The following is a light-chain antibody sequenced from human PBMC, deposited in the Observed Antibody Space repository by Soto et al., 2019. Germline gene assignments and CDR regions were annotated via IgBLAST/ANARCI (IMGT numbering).Light chain of an antibody. V-gene: IGKV2-28*01. CDR2: VAS. J-gene: IGKJ1*01. CDR1: QSLLHTDGYNY. CDR3: MQSLQTPRT. Sequence: DIVMTQSPLSLPVTPGEPASISCRSSQSLLHTDGYNYLDWFLQKPGQSPQLLIYVASNRASGVPDRFSGSGSGTDFTLKISRVEAEDVGVYYCMQSLQTPRTLGQGTKVEI.